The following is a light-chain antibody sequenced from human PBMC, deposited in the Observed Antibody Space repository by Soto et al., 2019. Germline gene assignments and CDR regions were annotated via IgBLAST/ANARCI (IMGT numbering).Light chain of an antibody. CDR3: QQYYSYPWT. Sequence: DIQMTQSPFTLSASVGDRVTITCRASQTINSRLAWHQQKPGKAPKVLISDASSLKSGVPSRFSGSGSGTEFTLTISSLQPDDFATYYCQQYYSYPWTFGQGTKV. J-gene: IGKJ1*01. V-gene: IGKV1-5*01. CDR2: DAS. CDR1: QTINSR.